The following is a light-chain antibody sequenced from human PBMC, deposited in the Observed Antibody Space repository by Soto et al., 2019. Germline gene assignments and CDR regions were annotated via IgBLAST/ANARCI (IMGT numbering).Light chain of an antibody. Sequence: QSVLTQPPSVSGAPGQRVTISCTGSSSNIGAGYDVHWYQQLPGTAPKLLIYGNSNRPSGVPDRFSGSKSGTSASLAITGLKAEDEADYYCQSYDSSLSAFYVFGTGTKLTVL. CDR3: QSYDSSLSAFYV. CDR1: SSNIGAGYD. J-gene: IGLJ1*01. CDR2: GNS. V-gene: IGLV1-40*01.